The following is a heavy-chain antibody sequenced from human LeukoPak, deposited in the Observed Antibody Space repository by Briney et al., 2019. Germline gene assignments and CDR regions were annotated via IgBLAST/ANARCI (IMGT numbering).Heavy chain of an antibody. CDR3: AKDAGDGYNYPDY. D-gene: IGHD5-24*01. CDR2: INWDGGST. CDR1: GFTFDDYT. Sequence: GGSLRLSCAASGFTFDDYTMHWIRQAPGKGLEWVSLINWDGGSTYYADSVKGRFTISRDNSKNSLYLQMNSLRAEDTALYYCAKDAGDGYNYPDYWGQGTLVTVSS. V-gene: IGHV3-43*01. J-gene: IGHJ4*02.